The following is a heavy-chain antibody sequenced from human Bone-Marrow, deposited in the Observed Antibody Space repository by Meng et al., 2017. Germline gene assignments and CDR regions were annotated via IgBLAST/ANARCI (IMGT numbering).Heavy chain of an antibody. CDR3: AREVSPYYYGSGSENWFDP. D-gene: IGHD3-10*01. Sequence: QGQLQESGPGRVRPSETLSLTCTVSGGSVRSGSYYWSWIRQPPGKGLEWIGYIYYSGSTNYNPSLKSRVTISVDTSKNQFSLKLSSVTAADTAVYYCAREVSPYYYGSGSENWFDPWGQGTLVTVSS. V-gene: IGHV4-61*01. CDR2: IYYSGST. CDR1: GGSVRSGSYY. J-gene: IGHJ5*02.